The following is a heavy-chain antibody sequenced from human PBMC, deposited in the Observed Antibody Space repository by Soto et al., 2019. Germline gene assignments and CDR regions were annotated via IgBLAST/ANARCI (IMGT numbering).Heavy chain of an antibody. CDR3: ARDMGTADFWSLDM. D-gene: IGHD3-3*01. V-gene: IGHV3-9*01. J-gene: IGHJ3*02. CDR1: GFTLDNYA. Sequence: EVQLVESGGGLVQPGRSLRLSCVASGFTLDNYAMHWVRQAPGKGLEWVSGIGWNSGLIGYSDSVRGRCTISRDNAKNSLHLQMNSLRAEDTALYYCARDMGTADFWSLDMWGQGTMVTVSS. CDR2: IGWNSGLI.